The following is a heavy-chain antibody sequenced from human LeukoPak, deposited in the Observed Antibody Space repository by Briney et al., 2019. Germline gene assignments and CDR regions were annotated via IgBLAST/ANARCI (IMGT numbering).Heavy chain of an antibody. Sequence: SETLSLTCTVSGGSISSSSYNWGWVRQPPGKGLEWIGSIYYSGSTYYNPSLKSRVTISVDTSKNQFSLKLSSVTAADTAVYYCARPSTKYSSSSGYFQHWGQGTLVTVSS. CDR2: IYYSGST. CDR1: GGSISSSSYN. CDR3: ARPSTKYSSSSGYFQH. D-gene: IGHD6-6*01. V-gene: IGHV4-39*01. J-gene: IGHJ1*01.